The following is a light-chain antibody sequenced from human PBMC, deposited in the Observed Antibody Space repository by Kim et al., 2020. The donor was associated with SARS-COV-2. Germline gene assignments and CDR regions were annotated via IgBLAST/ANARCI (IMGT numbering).Light chain of an antibody. V-gene: IGLV2-14*01. CDR1: SSDVGGFNY. Sequence: LTQPASVSGSPGQSITISCTGTSSDVGGFNYVSWYQQHPGKAPKLLIYDVNTRPSGVSSRFSGSKSGNTASLTISGLQAEDEADYHCSSYTTSISYV. J-gene: IGLJ1*01. CDR2: DVN. CDR3: SSYTTSISYV.